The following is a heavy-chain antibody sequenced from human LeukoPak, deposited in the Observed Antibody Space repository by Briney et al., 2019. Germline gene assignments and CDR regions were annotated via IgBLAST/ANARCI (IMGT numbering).Heavy chain of an antibody. CDR1: GLTFRDYW. CDR3: ARDLRGDTNNWLDP. V-gene: IGHV3-7*01. Sequence: GGSLRLSCAASGLTFRDYWMNWVRQPPGKGLEWVAVIKSDGSEKYVDSVKGRFTISRDNAKNSLYLQLNSLRVEDTAVYYCARDLRGDTNNWLDPWGQGTLVTVSS. CDR2: IKSDGSEK. J-gene: IGHJ5*02. D-gene: IGHD3-10*01.